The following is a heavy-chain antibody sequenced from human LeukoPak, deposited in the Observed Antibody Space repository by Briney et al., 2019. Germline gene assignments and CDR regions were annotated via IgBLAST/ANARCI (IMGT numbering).Heavy chain of an antibody. CDR1: GGSFSGYY. V-gene: IGHV4-34*01. CDR3: ARKQIVLMVYALDY. CDR2: INHSGST. D-gene: IGHD2-8*01. J-gene: IGHJ4*02. Sequence: SETLSLTCAVYGGSFSGYYWSWIGQPPGKGLEGIGEINHSGSTNYNPSLNSRVTISVDTSKNHFSLKLSSVTAADTAVYYCARKQIVLMVYALDYWGQGTLVTVSS.